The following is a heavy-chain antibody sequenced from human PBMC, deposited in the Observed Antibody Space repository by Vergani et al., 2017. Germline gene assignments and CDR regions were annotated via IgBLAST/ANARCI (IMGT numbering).Heavy chain of an antibody. CDR2: IRYDGSNK. Sequence: QVQLVESGGGVVQPGGSLRLSCAASGFTFSSYGMHWVRQAPGKGLEWVAFIRYDGSNKYYADSVKGRFTISRDNSKNTLYLQMNSLRAEDTAVYYCAKDPSQRRGCSGYDSSLYWGEGALVTVSS. V-gene: IGHV3-30*02. CDR1: GFTFSSYG. D-gene: IGHD5-12*01. CDR3: AKDPSQRRGCSGYDSSLY. J-gene: IGHJ4*02.